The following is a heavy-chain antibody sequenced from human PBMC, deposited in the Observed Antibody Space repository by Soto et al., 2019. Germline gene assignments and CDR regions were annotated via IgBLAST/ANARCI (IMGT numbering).Heavy chain of an antibody. CDR2: INHSGST. J-gene: IGHJ5*02. D-gene: IGHD2-8*01. CDR3: ARTLVYASYNWFDP. CDR1: GGSFSGYY. Sequence: PSETLSLTCAVYGGSFSGYYWSWIRQPPGKGLEWIGEINHSGSTNYNPSLKSRVTISVDTSKNQLSLKLSSVTAADTAVYYCARTLVYASYNWFDPWGQGTPVPVYS. V-gene: IGHV4-34*01.